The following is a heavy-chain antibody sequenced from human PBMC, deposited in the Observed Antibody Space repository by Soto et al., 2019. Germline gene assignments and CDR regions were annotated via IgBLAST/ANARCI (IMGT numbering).Heavy chain of an antibody. D-gene: IGHD2-15*01. CDR1: GGSISSYY. Sequence: SETLSLTCTVSGGSISSYYWSWIRQPPGKGLEWIGYIYYSGSTNYNPSLKSRVTISVDTSKNQFSLKLSSVTAADTAVYYCARHLDYCSGGSCYSSDAFDIWGQGTMVT. J-gene: IGHJ3*02. V-gene: IGHV4-59*08. CDR3: ARHLDYCSGGSCYSSDAFDI. CDR2: IYYSGST.